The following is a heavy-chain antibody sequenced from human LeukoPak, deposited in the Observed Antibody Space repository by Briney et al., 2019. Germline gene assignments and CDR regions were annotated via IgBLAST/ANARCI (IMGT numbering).Heavy chain of an antibody. D-gene: IGHD4-17*01. CDR3: ARGEDYGTNSFDY. Sequence: GGSLRLSCAASGFTFSSYEMNWVRQAPGKGLEWVSYITTSGRTIYYADSVKGRFTISRDNTKNSLYLQMNSLRAEDTAVYYCARGEDYGTNSFDYWGQGTLVTVSS. CDR1: GFTFSSYE. V-gene: IGHV3-48*03. CDR2: ITTSGRTI. J-gene: IGHJ4*02.